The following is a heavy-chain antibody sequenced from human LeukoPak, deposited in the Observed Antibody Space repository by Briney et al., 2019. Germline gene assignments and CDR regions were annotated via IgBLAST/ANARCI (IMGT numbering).Heavy chain of an antibody. CDR1: GGSISSYY. CDR3: ARSWYYFDY. V-gene: IGHV4-59*12. D-gene: IGHD2-15*01. J-gene: IGHJ4*02. CDR2: IYYSGST. Sequence: SETLSLTCTVSGGSISSYYWSWIRQPPGKGLEWIGYIYYSGSTNYNPSLKSRVTISVDTSKNQFSLKLSSVTAADTAVYYCARSWYYFDYWGQGTLVTVSS.